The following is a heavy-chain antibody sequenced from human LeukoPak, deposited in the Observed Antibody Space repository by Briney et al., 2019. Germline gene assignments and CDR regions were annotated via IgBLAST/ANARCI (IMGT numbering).Heavy chain of an antibody. D-gene: IGHD6-19*01. CDR3: ARVRIAVAGKYYFDY. CDR1: GNTFTGYY. Sequence: ASVKVSFKASGNTFTGYYMHWVRQAPGQGLEWMGWINPNSGGTNCAQKFQGRVTMTRDTSISTAYMELSRLRSDDTAVYYCARVRIAVAGKYYFDYWGQGTLVTVSS. CDR2: INPNSGGT. V-gene: IGHV1-2*02. J-gene: IGHJ4*02.